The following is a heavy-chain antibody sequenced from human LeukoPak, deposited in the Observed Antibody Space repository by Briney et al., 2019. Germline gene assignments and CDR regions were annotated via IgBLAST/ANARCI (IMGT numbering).Heavy chain of an antibody. CDR3: ARDKYSSGYSGY. Sequence: ASVKVSCKTSGYTFTSYGINWVRQAPGQGLEWMGWISTNIANTNYAQKFQGRVTMTTDTSTSSAYMELRSLRSDDTAVYYCARDKYSSGYSGYWGQGTLVTVSS. CDR1: GYTFTSYG. D-gene: IGHD3-22*01. J-gene: IGHJ4*02. CDR2: ISTNIANT. V-gene: IGHV1-18*01.